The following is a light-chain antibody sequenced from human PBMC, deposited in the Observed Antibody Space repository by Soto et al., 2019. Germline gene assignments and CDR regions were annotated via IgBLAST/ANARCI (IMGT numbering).Light chain of an antibody. CDR1: QSLVHNNGNTY. J-gene: IGKJ2*01. V-gene: IGKV2-24*01. CDR2: EIS. CDR3: MQATQFPYT. Sequence: IVMTQTPLASPVTLGQPASISCRSSQSLVHNNGNTYLSWLHQRPGQPPRLLIYEISNRFSGVPDRFSGSGAGADFTLRISRVAAEDVRVYYCMQATQFPYTFGQGTKLEIK.